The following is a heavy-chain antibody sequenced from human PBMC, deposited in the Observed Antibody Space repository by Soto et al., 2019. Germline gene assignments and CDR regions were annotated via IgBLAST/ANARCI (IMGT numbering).Heavy chain of an antibody. J-gene: IGHJ6*02. D-gene: IGHD3-9*01. CDR1: GFTFSSYA. CDR2: ISYDGSNK. Sequence: GGSLRLSCAASGFTFSSYAMHWVRQAPGKGLEWVAVISYDGSNKYYADSVKGRFTISRDNSKNTLYLQMNSLRAEDTAVYYCARAQGRYFDWLSDYYYGMDVWGQGTTVTVSS. CDR3: ARAQGRYFDWLSDYYYGMDV. V-gene: IGHV3-30-3*01.